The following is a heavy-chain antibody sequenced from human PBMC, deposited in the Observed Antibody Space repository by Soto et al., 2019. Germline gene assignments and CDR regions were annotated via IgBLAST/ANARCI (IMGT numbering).Heavy chain of an antibody. J-gene: IGHJ4*02. CDR3: ARDPHPTANLIFDF. CDR2: ISYDGSDK. V-gene: IGHV3-30-3*01. CDR1: GFTFSNHA. D-gene: IGHD4-17*01. Sequence: QMQLVESGGGVVQPGRSLRLSCTASGFTFSNHAMHWLRLAPGKGLEWVAIISYDGSDKYYADSVKGRFTISKDHSKNTLYLQMSSLRPEDTAVYYCARDPHPTANLIFDFWGQGTLVTVSS.